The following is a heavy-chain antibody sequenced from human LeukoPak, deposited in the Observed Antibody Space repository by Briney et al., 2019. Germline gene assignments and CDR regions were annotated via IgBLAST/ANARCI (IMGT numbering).Heavy chain of an antibody. V-gene: IGHV1-2*02. J-gene: IGHJ6*02. CDR1: GYTFTGYY. CDR3: ARVGITIFGGSYGMDV. Sequence: GASVTVSCTASGYTFTGYYMHWVRQAPGQGLEWMGWINPNSGGTNYAQKFQGRVTMTRDTSISTAYMELSRLRSDDTAVYYCARVGITIFGGSYGMDVWGQGTTVTVSS. D-gene: IGHD3-3*01. CDR2: INPNSGGT.